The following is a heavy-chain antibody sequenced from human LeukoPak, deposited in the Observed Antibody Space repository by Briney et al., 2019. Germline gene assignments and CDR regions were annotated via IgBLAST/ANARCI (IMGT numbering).Heavy chain of an antibody. CDR2: ISYDGSNK. CDR3: VRGPRYYDDSGFHYGVFDI. Sequence: PGRSLRLSCAASGFTFSSYAIHWVRQAPGKGLEWVAIISYDGSNKYYADSVKGRFTISRDNSRNTLYLQMNSLRAEDTAVYYCVRGPRYYDDSGFHYGVFDIWGQGTVVTVSS. CDR1: GFTFSSYA. D-gene: IGHD3-22*01. V-gene: IGHV3-30*03. J-gene: IGHJ3*02.